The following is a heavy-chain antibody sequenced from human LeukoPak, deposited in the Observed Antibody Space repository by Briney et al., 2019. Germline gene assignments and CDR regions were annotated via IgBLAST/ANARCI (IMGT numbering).Heavy chain of an antibody. CDR3: ARSSGSGWQYDI. V-gene: IGHV4-34*01. D-gene: IGHD6-19*01. CDR1: GGAFSGYY. Sequence: PETPSPTRAVYGGAFSGYYRSWIRQPPGKGLEWIGEINHSGSTNYNPSLKSRVTISVDTSKNQFSLKLSSVTAADTAVYYCARSSGSGWQYDICGQGTTVIVSS. CDR2: INHSGST. J-gene: IGHJ3*02.